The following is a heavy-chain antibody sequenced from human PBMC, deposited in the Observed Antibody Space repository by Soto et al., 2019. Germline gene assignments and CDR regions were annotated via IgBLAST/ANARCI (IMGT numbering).Heavy chain of an antibody. CDR2: IYPGDSDT. CDR1: GYSFTTYW. V-gene: IGHV5-51*01. J-gene: IGHJ4*02. Sequence: EVQLVQSGAEVKKPGESLKISCKGSGYSFTTYWIGWVRQMPGKGLEWMGIIYPGDSDTRYSPSFQGQVTISADKSSRPAYLQWGSLEASDAAMYYCARRLGSAPPLFDYWGQGTLVPVPS. D-gene: IGHD3-16*01. CDR3: ARRLGSAPPLFDY.